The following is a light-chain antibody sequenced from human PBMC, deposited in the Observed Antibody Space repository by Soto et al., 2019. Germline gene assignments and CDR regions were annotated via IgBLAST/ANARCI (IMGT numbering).Light chain of an antibody. CDR1: QSVSRN. CDR3: QQYNNWPPMYT. CDR2: GAS. J-gene: IGKJ2*01. Sequence: EIVMTQSPASLSVSPGERVTLSCRASQSVSRNLAWYQQKPGQAPRLVIHGASTRATGTPARFSGSGSGTEFTLTISSLQSEDFAVYYCQQYNNWPPMYTFGQGTKLEIK. V-gene: IGKV3-15*01.